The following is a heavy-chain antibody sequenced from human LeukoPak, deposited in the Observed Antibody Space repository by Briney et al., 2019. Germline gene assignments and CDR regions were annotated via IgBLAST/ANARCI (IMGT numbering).Heavy chain of an antibody. J-gene: IGHJ6*03. CDR3: ARVVWPYYYYYMDV. D-gene: IGHD3-16*01. CDR1: GGSISSYY. CDR2: IYYSGST. V-gene: IGHV4-59*01. Sequence: PSETLSLTCTVSGGSISSYYWSWIRQPPGKGLEWIGYIYYSGSTNYNPSLKSRVTISVDTSKNQFSLKLSSVTAADTAVYYCARVVWPYYYYYMDVRGKGTTVTVSS.